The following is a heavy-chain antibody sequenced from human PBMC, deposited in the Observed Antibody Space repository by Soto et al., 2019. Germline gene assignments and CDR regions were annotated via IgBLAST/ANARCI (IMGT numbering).Heavy chain of an antibody. CDR1: GGTFSSYA. J-gene: IGHJ6*02. CDR3: ARDKDRPRLGGNYYYIMDV. CDR2: ITPIFRTP. D-gene: IGHD5-12*01. V-gene: IGHV1-69*12. Sequence: QVQLVQSGTEVKKPGSSVKVSCKASGGTFSSYAISWVRQAPGQGLEWMGGITPIFRTPDYAQKFQGRVTITADESTSTAYMELSSLRSEDTAVYYCARDKDRPRLGGNYYYIMDVWGQGTTVTVSS.